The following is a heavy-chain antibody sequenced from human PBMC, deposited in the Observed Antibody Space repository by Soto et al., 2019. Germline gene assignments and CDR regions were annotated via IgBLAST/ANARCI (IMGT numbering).Heavy chain of an antibody. Sequence: PGGSLRLSCAASGFTFSSYGMHWVRQAPGKGLEWVAVIWYDGSNKYYADSVKGRFTISRDNSKNTLYLQMNSLRAEDTAVYYCAREGNYDFWSGYTEIYYYYGMDVWGQGTTVTVSS. CDR1: GFTFSSYG. CDR3: AREGNYDFWSGYTEIYYYYGMDV. V-gene: IGHV3-33*01. CDR2: IWYDGSNK. D-gene: IGHD3-3*01. J-gene: IGHJ6*02.